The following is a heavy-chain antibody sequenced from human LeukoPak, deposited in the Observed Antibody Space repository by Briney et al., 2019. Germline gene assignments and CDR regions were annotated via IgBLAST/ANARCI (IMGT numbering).Heavy chain of an antibody. CDR1: GGSISSSSYY. V-gene: IGHV4-39*01. D-gene: IGHD1-26*01. J-gene: IGHJ5*02. CDR2: IYYSGST. Sequence: SETLSLTCTVSGGSISSSSYYWGWIRQPPGKGLEWIGSIYYSGSTYYNPSLKSRVTISVDTSKNQFSLKLSSVTAADTAVYYCARGDGINWFDPWGQGTLVTVSS. CDR3: ARGDGINWFDP.